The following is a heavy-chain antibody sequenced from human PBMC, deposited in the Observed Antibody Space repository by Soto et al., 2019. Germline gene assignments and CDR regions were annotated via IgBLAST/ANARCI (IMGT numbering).Heavy chain of an antibody. V-gene: IGHV3-33*01. Sequence: QVQLVESGGGVVQPGRSLRLSCAASGFTFSSYGMHWVRQAPGKGLEWVAVIWYDGSNKYYADSVKGRFTISRANSKNTLYLQMNSLRAEDTAVYYCARDVLRYFDRLLGPPSYYYGMDVWGQGTTVTVSS. D-gene: IGHD3-9*01. CDR2: IWYDGSNK. J-gene: IGHJ6*02. CDR1: GFTFSSYG. CDR3: ARDVLRYFDRLLGPPSYYYGMDV.